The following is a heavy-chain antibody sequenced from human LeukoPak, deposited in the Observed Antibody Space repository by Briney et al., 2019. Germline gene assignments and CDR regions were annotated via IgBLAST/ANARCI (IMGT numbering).Heavy chain of an antibody. V-gene: IGHV1-8*01. CDR3: ARRKGTSGTTFGY. CDR2: MNPNSGNT. CDR1: GYSSTSYD. D-gene: IGHD1-1*01. Sequence: ASVKVSCTASGYSSTSYDINWVRQAPGQGLEWMGWMNPNSGNTGYAQKFQGRVTMTRNTSISTAYMELSSLRSEDTAIYYCARRKGTSGTTFGYWGQGTLVTVSS. J-gene: IGHJ4*02.